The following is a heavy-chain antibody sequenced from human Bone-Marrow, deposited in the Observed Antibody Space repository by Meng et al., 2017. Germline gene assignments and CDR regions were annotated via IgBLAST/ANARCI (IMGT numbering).Heavy chain of an antibody. CDR1: GGSISSGGYY. J-gene: IGHJ5*02. Sequence: QVQLQESGPGLVKPSQTLSLTCTVSGGSISSGGYYWSWIRQHPGKGLEWIGYIYYSGTTYYNPSLSSLVTISVDTSKNQFSLNLSSVTAADTAVYYCARGFAEMATITNWFDPWGQGTLVTVSS. V-gene: IGHV4-31*01. CDR3: ARGFAEMATITNWFDP. D-gene: IGHD5-24*01. CDR2: IYYSGTT.